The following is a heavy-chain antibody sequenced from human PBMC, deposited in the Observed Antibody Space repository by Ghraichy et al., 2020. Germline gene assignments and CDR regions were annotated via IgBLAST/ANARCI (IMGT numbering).Heavy chain of an antibody. D-gene: IGHD2-15*01. J-gene: IGHJ1*01. Sequence: SETLSLTCTVSGGSISSSSYYWGWIRQPPGKGLEWIGSIYYSGSTYYNPSLKSRVTITVDTSKNQFSLKLSSVTAADTAVYYCAREGGYCSGGSCYSENFQHGGQGTLVTVTS. CDR3: AREGGYCSGGSCYSENFQH. V-gene: IGHV4-39*02. CDR1: GGSISSSSYY. CDR2: IYYSGST.